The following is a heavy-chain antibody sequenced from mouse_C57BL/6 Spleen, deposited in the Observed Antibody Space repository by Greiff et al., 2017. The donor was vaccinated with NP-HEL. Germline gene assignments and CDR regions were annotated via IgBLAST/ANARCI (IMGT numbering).Heavy chain of an antibody. CDR3: AWGLLRNYAMDY. V-gene: IGHV1-22*01. CDR1: GYTFTDYN. J-gene: IGHJ4*01. Sequence: EVQRVESGPELVKPGASVKMSCKASGYTFTDYNMHWVKQSHGKSLEWIGYINPNNGGTSYNQKFKGKATLTVNKSSSTAYMELRSLTSEDSAVYYCAWGLLRNYAMDYWGQGTSVTVSS. D-gene: IGHD2-3*01. CDR2: INPNNGGT.